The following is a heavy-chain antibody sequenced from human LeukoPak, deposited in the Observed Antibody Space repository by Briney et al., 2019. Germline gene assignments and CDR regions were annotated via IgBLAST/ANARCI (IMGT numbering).Heavy chain of an antibody. J-gene: IGHJ4*02. CDR1: GFTFSSHW. V-gene: IGHV3-74*01. D-gene: IGHD2-15*01. Sequence: GGSLRVSCAASGFTFSSHWMHLVRQRPGKGLVWVARLRNDGDSASYADSVKGRFTISRDNAKNTLYLQMNSLRAEDTAVYYCARDRIGKYSIDYWGQGTLVTVSS. CDR3: ARDRIGKYSIDY. CDR2: LRNDGDSA.